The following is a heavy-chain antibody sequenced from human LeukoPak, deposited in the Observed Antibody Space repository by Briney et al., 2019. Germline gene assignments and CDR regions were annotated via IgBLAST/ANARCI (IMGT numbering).Heavy chain of an antibody. D-gene: IGHD1-26*01. J-gene: IGHJ4*02. CDR3: TRSPSLGGSYWGFDY. V-gene: IGHV3-33*01. Sequence: GRSLRLSCAASGFIFRSYAMHWVRQAPGKGLEWVAIIKYDGNNKYYADSVKGRFTISRDNSKNTLYLQMNSLRADDTAVYYCTRSPSLGGSYWGFDYWGQGTMLTVSS. CDR2: IKYDGNNK. CDR1: GFIFRSYA.